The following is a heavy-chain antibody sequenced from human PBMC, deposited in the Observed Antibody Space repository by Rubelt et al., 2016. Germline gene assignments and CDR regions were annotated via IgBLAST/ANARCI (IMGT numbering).Heavy chain of an antibody. J-gene: IGHJ4*02. CDR3: ARVADTSGYLDY. V-gene: IGHV3-48*04. CDR2: INKGSNTI. D-gene: IGHD3-22*01. Sequence: EVQLVESGGGLVQPGGSLRLSCAASGFTFSTYSMNWVRQAPGKGLEWVSYINKGSNTIYYADSVKGRFTISRDDAKNSLYLQMNSLRAEDTAVYYCARVADTSGYLDYWGQGTLVTVSS. CDR1: GFTFSTYS.